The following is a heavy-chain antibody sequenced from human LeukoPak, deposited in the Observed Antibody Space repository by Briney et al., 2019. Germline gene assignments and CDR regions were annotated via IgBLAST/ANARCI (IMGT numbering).Heavy chain of an antibody. J-gene: IGHJ4*02. D-gene: IGHD6-13*01. CDR2: ISGSGGST. Sequence: PGGSLRLSCAASGFTFSSYAMSWVRQAPGKGLEWVSAISGSGGSTYYADSVKGRFTISRDNSKNTLYLQMNSLRAEDTAVYYCAKDGSRFGYSSSWDYWGQGTLVTVSS. CDR3: AKDGSRFGYSSSWDY. CDR1: GFTFSSYA. V-gene: IGHV3-23*01.